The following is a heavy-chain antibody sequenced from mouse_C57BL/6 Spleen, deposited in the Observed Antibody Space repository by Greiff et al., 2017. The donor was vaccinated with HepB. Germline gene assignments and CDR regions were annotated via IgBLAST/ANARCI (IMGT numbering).Heavy chain of an antibody. Sequence: EVKLQESGPELVKPGASVKISCKASGYTFTDYYMNWVKQSHGKSLEWIGDINPNNGGTSYNQKFKGKATLTVDKSSSTAYMELRSLTSEDSAVYYCARWGEAYWGQGTLVTVSA. J-gene: IGHJ3*01. V-gene: IGHV1-26*01. CDR3: ARWGEAY. CDR1: GYTFTDYY. CDR2: INPNNGGT.